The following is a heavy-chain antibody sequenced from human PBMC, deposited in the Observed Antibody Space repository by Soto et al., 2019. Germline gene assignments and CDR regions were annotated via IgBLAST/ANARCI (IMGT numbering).Heavy chain of an antibody. CDR1: GYSFTTYG. V-gene: IGHV1-18*01. CDR3: AREGPAPYYYCGMDV. CDR2: ISGYNGNT. Sequence: QVQLVQSGGEVKKPGASVKVSCKTSGYSFTTYGISWVRQAPGQGLEGVGWISGYNGNTHYAQKFQGRVSMTTDTSTSTAHIELRSLRSEDTAVYYCAREGPAPYYYCGMDVWGQGTTVTV. J-gene: IGHJ6*02.